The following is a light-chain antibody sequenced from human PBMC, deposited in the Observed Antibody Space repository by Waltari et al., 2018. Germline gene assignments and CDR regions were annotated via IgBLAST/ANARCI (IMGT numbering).Light chain of an antibody. J-gene: IGLJ3*02. CDR3: GSYTGSTTWV. CDR1: TSDAAGYHS. Sequence: QSALTQPASVSGSPGQSTPISCTGATSDAAGYHSVSWYQQRPGKAPKLLIFDVSTRPSGVSNRFSGSKSGNTASLTISGLQAEDEAAYYCGSYTGSTTWVFGGGTKLNVL. CDR2: DVS. V-gene: IGLV2-14*01.